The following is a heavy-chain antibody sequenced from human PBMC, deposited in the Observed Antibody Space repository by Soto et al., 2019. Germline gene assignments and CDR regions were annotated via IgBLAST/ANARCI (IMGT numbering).Heavy chain of an antibody. Sequence: SETLSLTCTVSGGFISSGGYYWSWIRQHPGKGLEWIGYIYYSGSTYYNPSLKSRVTISVDTSKNQFSLKLSSVTAADTAVYYCARVFYSSSSIDYWGQGTLVTVSS. CDR2: IYYSGST. D-gene: IGHD6-13*01. V-gene: IGHV4-31*03. CDR3: ARVFYSSSSIDY. CDR1: GGFISSGGYY. J-gene: IGHJ4*02.